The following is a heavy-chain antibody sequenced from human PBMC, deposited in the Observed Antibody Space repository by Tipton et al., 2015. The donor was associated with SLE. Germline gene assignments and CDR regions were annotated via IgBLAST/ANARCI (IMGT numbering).Heavy chain of an antibody. CDR3: ARSYSGIEGGAFDI. CDR2: IYYSGST. V-gene: IGHV4-39*01. Sequence: TLSLTCTVSGGSISSSSYYWGWIRQPPGKGLEWIGSIYYSGSTYYNPSLKSRVTISVDTPKNQFSLKLSSVTAADTAVYYCARSYSGIEGGAFDIWGQGTMVTVSS. CDR1: GGSISSSSYY. J-gene: IGHJ3*02. D-gene: IGHD1-26*01.